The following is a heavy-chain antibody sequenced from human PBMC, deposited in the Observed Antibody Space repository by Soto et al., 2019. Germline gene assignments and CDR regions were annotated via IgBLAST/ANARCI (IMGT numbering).Heavy chain of an antibody. CDR3: ARLLYSSSWYYYXGMDV. J-gene: IGHJ6*02. Sequence: PSETLSLTCTVSGGSISSSSYYWGWIRQPPGKGLEWIGSIYYSGSTYYNPSLKSRVTISVDTSKNQFSLKLSSVTAADTAVYYCARLLYSSSWYYYXGMDVWGQGTTVT. CDR1: GGSISSSSYY. CDR2: IYYSGST. D-gene: IGHD6-13*01. V-gene: IGHV4-39*01.